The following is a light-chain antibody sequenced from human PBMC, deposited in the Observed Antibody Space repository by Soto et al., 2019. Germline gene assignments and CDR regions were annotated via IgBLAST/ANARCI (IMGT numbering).Light chain of an antibody. CDR3: QQYNSYSPWT. CDR2: DAS. J-gene: IGKJ1*01. V-gene: IGKV1-5*01. CDR1: QSISSW. Sequence: IQMTQSPSTLSASVGDRVTITCRASQSISSWLAWYQQKPGKAPNLLISDASSLESGVPSRFSGSGSGTEFTLTISSVQPDDFATYYCQQYNSYSPWTFGQGTKVDIK.